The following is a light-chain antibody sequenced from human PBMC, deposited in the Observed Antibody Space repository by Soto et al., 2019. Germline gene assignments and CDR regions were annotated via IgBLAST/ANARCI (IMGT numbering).Light chain of an antibody. J-gene: IGLJ2*01. CDR3: SSYTSGSTVV. Sequence: QSALTQPASVSGSPGQSITISCTGTSSDVGGYNFVSWYQQHPAKAPKLMIYEVSNRPSGVSNRFSGSKSGNTASLTISGLQAEDEADYYCSSYTSGSTVVFGGGTKVTVL. CDR2: EVS. V-gene: IGLV2-14*01. CDR1: SSDVGGYNF.